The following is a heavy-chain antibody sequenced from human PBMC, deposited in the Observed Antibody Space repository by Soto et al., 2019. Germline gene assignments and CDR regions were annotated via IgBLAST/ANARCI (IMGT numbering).Heavy chain of an antibody. Sequence: GGSLRLSCAASGFTFSSYSMNWVRQAPGKGLEWVSSISSSSSYIYYADSVKGRFTTSRDNAKNSLYLQMNSLRAEDTAVYYCARTPAGYCSSTSCYRSHFMDVWGQGTTVTVSS. D-gene: IGHD2-2*01. CDR2: ISSSSSYI. V-gene: IGHV3-21*01. J-gene: IGHJ6*02. CDR1: GFTFSSYS. CDR3: ARTPAGYCSSTSCYRSHFMDV.